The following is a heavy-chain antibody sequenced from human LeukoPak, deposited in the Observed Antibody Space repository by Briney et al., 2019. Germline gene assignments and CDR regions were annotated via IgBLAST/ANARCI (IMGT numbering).Heavy chain of an antibody. Sequence: PSETLSLTCTVSGGSISSSSHYWGWIRQPPGKGLEWIGCIYYNGNTYYNPSLKSRVTISLDTSKNQFSLRLSSVTAADTAVYYCARARGGGSYYKSSVYFDYWGQGTLVTVSS. CDR2: IYYNGNT. CDR3: ARARGGGSYYKSSVYFDY. CDR1: GGSISSSSHY. D-gene: IGHD3-10*01. J-gene: IGHJ4*02. V-gene: IGHV4-39*07.